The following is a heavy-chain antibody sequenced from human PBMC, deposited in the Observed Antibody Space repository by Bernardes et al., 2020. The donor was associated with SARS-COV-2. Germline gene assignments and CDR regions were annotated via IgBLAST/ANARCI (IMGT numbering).Heavy chain of an antibody. CDR2: IYGRDSDT. D-gene: IGHD4-17*01. CDR3: VRRRTVTSHPFDF. J-gene: IGHJ4*02. V-gene: IGHV5-51*01. Sequence: GEYLKSSCNGSGYSFSDYWIGWVRPVPGKGLEWMGFIYGRDSDTRYSPSFQGQVTISADKSVGTAYLQWSSLKASDTAMYYCVRRRTVTSHPFDFWGQGTLVTVSS. CDR1: GYSFSDYW.